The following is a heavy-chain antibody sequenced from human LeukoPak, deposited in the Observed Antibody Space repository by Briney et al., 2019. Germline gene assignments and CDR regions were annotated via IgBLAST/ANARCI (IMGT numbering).Heavy chain of an antibody. J-gene: IGHJ4*02. D-gene: IGHD2-21*02. CDR1: AGSISGGSYY. CDR2: IYTSGST. V-gene: IGHV4-61*02. CDR3: ARAASVTPICFDY. Sequence: SETLSLTCTVSAGSISGGSYYWSWMREPAGKGLEWIGRIYTSGSTNYNPSLKIRVTISVDTSKNQFSLKLSSVTAADTAVSCCARAASVTPICFDYWGQRTLVTVSS.